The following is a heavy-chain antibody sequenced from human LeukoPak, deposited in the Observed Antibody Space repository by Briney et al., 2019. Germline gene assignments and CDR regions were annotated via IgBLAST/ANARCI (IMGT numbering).Heavy chain of an antibody. D-gene: IGHD3-22*01. CDR1: GFTFSSYW. J-gene: IGHJ4*02. CDR2: IKQDGSEK. Sequence: GGSLRLSCAASGFTFSSYWMSWVRQAPGKGLEWVANIKQDGSEKYYADSVKGRFTISRDNAENSLYLQMNSLRAEDTAVYYCARDQGLYYDSSGYPYFDYWGQGTLVTVSS. V-gene: IGHV3-7*01. CDR3: ARDQGLYYDSSGYPYFDY.